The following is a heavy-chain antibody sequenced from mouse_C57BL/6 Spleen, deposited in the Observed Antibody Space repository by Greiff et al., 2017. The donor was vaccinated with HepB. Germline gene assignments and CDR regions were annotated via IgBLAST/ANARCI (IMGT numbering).Heavy chain of an antibody. V-gene: IGHV1-72*01. Sequence: VQLQQPGAELVKPGASVKLSCKASGYTFTSYWMHWVKQRPGRGLEWIGRIDPNSGGTKYNEKFKSKATLTVDKPSSTAYMQLSSLTSEDSAVYYCARSLYYDYDAWFAYWGQGTRVTVSA. CDR1: GYTFTSYW. D-gene: IGHD2-4*01. J-gene: IGHJ3*01. CDR2: IDPNSGGT. CDR3: ARSLYYDYDAWFAY.